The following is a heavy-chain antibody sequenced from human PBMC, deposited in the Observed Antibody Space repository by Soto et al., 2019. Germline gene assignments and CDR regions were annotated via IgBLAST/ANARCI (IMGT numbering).Heavy chain of an antibody. CDR1: GGSLSSRHC. J-gene: IGHJ6*02. D-gene: IGHD2-21*01. V-gene: IGHV4-4*01. CDR2: IYHTGSA. Sequence: PETLSLTCGVSGGSLSSRHCLTWVRQPPGRELEWIGEIYHTGSANYNPSLKSRVIISVDTSKNQFSLMLSSVSAADMAFYFCAIGPPLTSYYSGIDVWGQGTTVTVSS. CDR3: AIGPPLTSYYSGIDV.